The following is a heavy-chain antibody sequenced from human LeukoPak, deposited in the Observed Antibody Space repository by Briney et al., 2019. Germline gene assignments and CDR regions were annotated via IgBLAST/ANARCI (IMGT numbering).Heavy chain of an antibody. D-gene: IGHD2-2*01. Sequence: SVKVSCKASGGTFSSYAISWVRQAPGQGLEWMGGIIPIFGTANYAQKFQGRVTITADESTSTAYMELSSLRSEDTAVYYCASSASALRLISKYQLPPYGMDVWGQGTTVTVSS. V-gene: IGHV1-69*13. CDR2: IIPIFGTA. CDR3: ASSASALRLISKYQLPPYGMDV. CDR1: GGTFSSYA. J-gene: IGHJ6*02.